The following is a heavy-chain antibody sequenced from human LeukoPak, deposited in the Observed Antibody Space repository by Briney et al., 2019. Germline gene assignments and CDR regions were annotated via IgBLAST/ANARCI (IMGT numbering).Heavy chain of an antibody. CDR1: GYTFTSYY. V-gene: IGHV1-46*01. CDR2: INPSGGST. D-gene: IGHD2-15*01. Sequence: ASVKVSCKASGYTFTSYYMHWVRQAPGQGLEWMGIINPSGGSTSYAQKFQGRVTMTRDTSTSTVYMELSSLRSEDTAVYYCARDPPVCSGGSRYPGNYFDYWGQGTLVTVSS. CDR3: ARDPPVCSGGSRYPGNYFDY. J-gene: IGHJ4*02.